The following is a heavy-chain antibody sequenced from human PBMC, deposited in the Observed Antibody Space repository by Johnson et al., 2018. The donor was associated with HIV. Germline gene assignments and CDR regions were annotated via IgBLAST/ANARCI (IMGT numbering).Heavy chain of an antibody. CDR2: IKQAGSEK. Sequence: VQLVESGGGLVQPGGSLRVSCAASGFTFNNYWMNWVRQAPGKGLEWVANIKQAGSEKYYVESVQGRFTISRDNAKNSLYLQMNSLRAEDTAVYSCARDPQQWLDVGAFDIWGQGTMVTVSS. CDR1: GFTFNNYW. V-gene: IGHV3-7*01. D-gene: IGHD6-19*01. J-gene: IGHJ3*02. CDR3: ARDPQQWLDVGAFDI.